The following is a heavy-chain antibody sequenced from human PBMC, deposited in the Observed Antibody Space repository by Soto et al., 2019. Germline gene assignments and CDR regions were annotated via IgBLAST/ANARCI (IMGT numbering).Heavy chain of an antibody. Sequence: ASVKVSCKVSGYTLTELSMHWVRQAPGKGLEWMGWMNPNSGNTGYAQKFQGRVTMTRNTSISTAYMELSSLRSEDTAVYYCLAATYDISGIWGQGTMVTVSS. CDR1: GYTLTELS. CDR2: MNPNSGNT. V-gene: IGHV1-8*01. J-gene: IGHJ3*02. CDR3: LAATYDISGI. D-gene: IGHD3-22*01.